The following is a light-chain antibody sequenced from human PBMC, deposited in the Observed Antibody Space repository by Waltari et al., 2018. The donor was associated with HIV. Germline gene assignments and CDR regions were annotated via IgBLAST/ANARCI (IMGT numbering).Light chain of an antibody. Sequence: ILMTQSPATLSVSPGARVTLSCRATRTLAGKLAWYQQKPGQPPRVLIYAASTRAAGIPDRFSGSGSETYFTLTISSLQSEDFGFYYCHQYNDWPTFGQGTKLEIK. V-gene: IGKV3-15*01. CDR3: HQYNDWPT. CDR1: RTLAGK. CDR2: AAS. J-gene: IGKJ2*01.